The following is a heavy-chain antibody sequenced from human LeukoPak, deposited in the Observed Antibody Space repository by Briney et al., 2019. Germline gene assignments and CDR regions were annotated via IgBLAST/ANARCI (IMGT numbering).Heavy chain of an antibody. J-gene: IGHJ4*02. CDR2: IHYTGRT. CDR1: RGSISTYY. Sequence: SETLSLTCTISRGSISTYYWSWIRQTPGTTLEWIGNIHYTGRTRYNPSLESRVTMSLDTPKNEFSLRLTSMTAADSAVYYCARGRPDPQNSDYWDYWGQGILVTVAS. D-gene: IGHD3-22*01. CDR3: ARGRPDPQNSDYWDY. V-gene: IGHV4-59*13.